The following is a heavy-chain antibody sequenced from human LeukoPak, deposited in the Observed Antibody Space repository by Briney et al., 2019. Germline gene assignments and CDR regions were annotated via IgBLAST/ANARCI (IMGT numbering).Heavy chain of an antibody. CDR2: ISYEGSNK. V-gene: IGHV3-30*18. CDR1: GFTFSSYG. J-gene: IGHJ6*02. D-gene: IGHD3-10*01. Sequence: GRSLRLSCAASGFTFSSYGMHGVRQAPGKGLEWVAVISYEGSNKYYADSVKGRFTISRDNSKNTLYLQMNSLRAEDTAVYYCAKDYYGSGSYYNDYYGMDVWGQGTTVTVSS. CDR3: AKDYYGSGSYYNDYYGMDV.